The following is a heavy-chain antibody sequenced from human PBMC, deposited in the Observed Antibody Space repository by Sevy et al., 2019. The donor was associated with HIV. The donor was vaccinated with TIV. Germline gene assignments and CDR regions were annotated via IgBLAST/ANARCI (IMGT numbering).Heavy chain of an antibody. D-gene: IGHD1-1*01. CDR3: ARYSTTRPRVLDY. V-gene: IGHV4-59*01. Sequence: SETLSLTCSVSGGSISSYFWTWVRQSPGKVLEWIGNIYFTGNTDYSPSLKSRVTLSLDTSKSQFSLTLKSVTAADTAIYFCARYSTTRPRVLDYWGQGTLVTVSS. J-gene: IGHJ4*02. CDR2: IYFTGNT. CDR1: GGSISSYF.